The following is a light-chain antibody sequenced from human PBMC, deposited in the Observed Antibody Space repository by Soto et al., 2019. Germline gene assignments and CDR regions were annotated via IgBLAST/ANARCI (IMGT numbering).Light chain of an antibody. Sequence: QSALTQPASVSGSPGQSITISCTGTSSDVGGYNYVSWYQQHPGKAPKLLIFTNDQRTSGVPGRFSGSKSGTSASLAISGLRSEDEADYYCAVWDDSLRGWVFGGGTKLTVL. CDR3: AVWDDSLRGWV. CDR1: SSDVGGYNY. CDR2: TND. J-gene: IGLJ3*02. V-gene: IGLV2-14*01.